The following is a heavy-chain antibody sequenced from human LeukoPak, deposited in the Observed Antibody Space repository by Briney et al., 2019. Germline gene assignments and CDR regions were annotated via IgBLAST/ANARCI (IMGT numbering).Heavy chain of an antibody. CDR2: INGNGVGT. V-gene: IGHV3-23*01. CDR3: AKHPLAGGNPDY. Sequence: GGSLRLSCAASGFTFSSYAMSWIRQTPGKGLEWVSAINGNGVGTFYAGSVVGRFTISRDNSKNTLYLQMSSLRVEDTAVYYCAKHPLAGGNPDYWGQGTLVTVPS. CDR1: GFTFSSYA. J-gene: IGHJ4*02. D-gene: IGHD1-14*01.